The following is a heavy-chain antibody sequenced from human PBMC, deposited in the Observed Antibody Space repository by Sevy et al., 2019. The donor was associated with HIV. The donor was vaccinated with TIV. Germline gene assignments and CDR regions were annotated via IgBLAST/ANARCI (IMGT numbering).Heavy chain of an antibody. CDR3: PRVRARPGHLIDY. J-gene: IGHJ4*02. V-gene: IGHV4-59*01. D-gene: IGHD6-6*01. CDR1: GGSISSYY. Sequence: SETLSLTCTVSGGSISSYYWSWIRQPPGKGLEWIGYIYYSGSTNYNPSLKSRVTISVDTSKNQFSLKLSSVTAADTAVYYCPRVRARPGHLIDYWGQGTLVTVSS. CDR2: IYYSGST.